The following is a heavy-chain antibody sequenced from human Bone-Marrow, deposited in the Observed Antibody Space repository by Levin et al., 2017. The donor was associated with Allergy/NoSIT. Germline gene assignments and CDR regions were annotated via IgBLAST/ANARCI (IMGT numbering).Heavy chain of an antibody. CDR2: IYSDETSA. V-gene: IGHV3-74*01. D-gene: IGHD1-14*01. CDR1: VFTSSRYW. J-gene: IGHJ4*02. CDR3: ARHNNPGDYFDF. Sequence: TGGSLRLSCAASVFTSSRYWMHWVRQPPGKGLKWVSRIYSDETSADFADSVKGRFTISRDNAKNTVYLQMNSLRVEDTAVYYCARHNNPGDYFDFWGQGTLVTVSS.